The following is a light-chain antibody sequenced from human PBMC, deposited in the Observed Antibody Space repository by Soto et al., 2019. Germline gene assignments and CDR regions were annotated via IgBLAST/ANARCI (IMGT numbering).Light chain of an antibody. CDR1: QSVSSSY. V-gene: IGKV3-20*01. CDR2: GAS. CDR3: QQYGTSPIT. Sequence: EIVLTQSPGTLSLSPGERATLSCRASQSVSSSYLAWYQQKPGQAPRLLIYGASRRATGIPDRFSGSGSGTDFTLIISRLEPEDFALYYCQQYGTSPITFGQGTRLEIK. J-gene: IGKJ5*01.